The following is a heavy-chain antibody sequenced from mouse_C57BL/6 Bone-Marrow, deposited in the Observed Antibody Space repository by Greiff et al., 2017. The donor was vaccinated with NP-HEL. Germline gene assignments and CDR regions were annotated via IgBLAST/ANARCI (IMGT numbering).Heavy chain of an antibody. Sequence: EVQVVESGGGLVKPGGSLKLSCAASGFTFSSYAMSWVRQTPEKRLEWVATISDGGSYTYYPDNVKGRFTISRDNAKNNLYLQMSHLKSEDTAMYYCARDHDYDVGDYWGQGTTLTVSS. CDR2: ISDGGSYT. CDR1: GFTFSSYA. V-gene: IGHV5-4*01. J-gene: IGHJ2*01. CDR3: ARDHDYDVGDY. D-gene: IGHD2-4*01.